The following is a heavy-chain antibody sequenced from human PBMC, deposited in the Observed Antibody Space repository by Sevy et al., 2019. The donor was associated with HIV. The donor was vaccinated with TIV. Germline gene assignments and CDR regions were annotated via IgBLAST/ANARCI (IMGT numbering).Heavy chain of an antibody. CDR2: ISGVSSTI. Sequence: GGCRRLSCAASGFTFSTYSVNWVRQTPGKGREWLSLISGVSSTIFYADSVKGRFTISRDNAKNSLYLEINSLRDEDTAVYYCATQRNTYLPARPLGFDSWGKGTLVTVSS. D-gene: IGHD6-6*01. CDR1: GFTFSTYS. J-gene: IGHJ4*02. V-gene: IGHV3-48*02. CDR3: ATQRNTYLPARPLGFDS.